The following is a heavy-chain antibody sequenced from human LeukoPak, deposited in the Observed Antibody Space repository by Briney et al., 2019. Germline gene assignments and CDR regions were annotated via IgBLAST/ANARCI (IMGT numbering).Heavy chain of an antibody. Sequence: ASVKVSCKASGYTFTGYYMHWVRQAPGQGLEWMGWINPNSGGTNYAQKFQGRVTMTRGTSISTAYMELSRLRSDDTAVYYCARGYYYDSSGSSGAYYWGQGTLVTVSS. V-gene: IGHV1-2*02. CDR3: ARGYYYDSSGSSGAYY. CDR1: GYTFTGYY. J-gene: IGHJ4*02. CDR2: INPNSGGT. D-gene: IGHD3-22*01.